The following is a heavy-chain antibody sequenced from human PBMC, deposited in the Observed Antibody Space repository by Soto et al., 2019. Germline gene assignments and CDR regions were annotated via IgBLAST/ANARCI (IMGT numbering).Heavy chain of an antibody. CDR1: GFTFSSYG. CDR3: AKDGFEPGAFDI. Sequence: GSLRLSCAASGFTFSSYGMHWVRQAPGKGLEWVAVISYDGSNKYYADSVKGRFTISRDNSKNTLYLQMNSLRAEDTAVYYCAKDGFEPGAFDIWGQGTMVTVSS. J-gene: IGHJ3*02. CDR2: ISYDGSNK. D-gene: IGHD3-10*01. V-gene: IGHV3-30*18.